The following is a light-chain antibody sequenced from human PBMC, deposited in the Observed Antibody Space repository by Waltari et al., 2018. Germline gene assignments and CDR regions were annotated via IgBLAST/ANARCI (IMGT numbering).Light chain of an antibody. CDR3: ASWDSDLSAGV. V-gene: IGLV1-51*02. CDR2: END. J-gene: IGLJ3*02. Sequence: QSVLTQPPSVSAAPGQKVTISCSGRSSNIGKKYVSWYQQVPGAAPKVLIYENDKRPSGIPDRFSGSKSGTSATLGITGLQTGDEADYYFASWDSDLSAGVFGGGTKVTVL. CDR1: SSNIGKKY.